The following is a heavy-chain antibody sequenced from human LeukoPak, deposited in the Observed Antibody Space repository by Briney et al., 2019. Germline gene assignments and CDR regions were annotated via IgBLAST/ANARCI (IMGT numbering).Heavy chain of an antibody. CDR2: ISYDGSNK. Sequence: GGSLRLSCAASGFTFSSYAMHWVRQAPGKGLEWVAVISYDGSNKYYADSVKGRFTISRDNSKNTLYLQMNSLRAEDTAVYYCAKGLRGGSSLVVVAARPFDYWGQGTLVTVSS. V-gene: IGHV3-30*04. CDR3: AKGLRGGSSLVVVAARPFDY. D-gene: IGHD2-15*01. CDR1: GFTFSSYA. J-gene: IGHJ4*02.